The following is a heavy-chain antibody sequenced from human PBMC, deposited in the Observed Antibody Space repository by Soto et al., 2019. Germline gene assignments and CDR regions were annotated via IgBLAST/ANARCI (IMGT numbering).Heavy chain of an antibody. CDR2: ISHSGGNT. D-gene: IGHD6-19*01. V-gene: IGHV3-23*01. CDR3: AKGEGWAGRYYFDY. J-gene: IGHJ4*02. CDR1: GFTFSSYS. Sequence: GGSLRLSCAASGFTFSSYSMNWVRQAPGKGLEWVSGISHSGGNTYYADSVKGRFTISRDNSKNTVYLQMNSLRGEDTAAYYCAKGEGWAGRYYFDYWGQGTLVTISS.